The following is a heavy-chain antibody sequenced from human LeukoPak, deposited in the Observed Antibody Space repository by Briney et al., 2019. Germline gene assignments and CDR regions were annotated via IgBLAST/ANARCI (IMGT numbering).Heavy chain of an antibody. V-gene: IGHV1-2*02. CDR3: ARAWPRALGRATNRYYFDY. CDR1: GYTFTGYY. CDR2: INPNSGGT. J-gene: IGHJ4*02. D-gene: IGHD5-12*01. Sequence: ASVKVSCKASGYTFTGYYMHWVRQAPGQGLEWMGWINPNSGGTNYAQKFQGRVTMTRDTSISTAYMELSRLRSDDTAVYYCARAWPRALGRATNRYYFDYWGQGTLVTVSS.